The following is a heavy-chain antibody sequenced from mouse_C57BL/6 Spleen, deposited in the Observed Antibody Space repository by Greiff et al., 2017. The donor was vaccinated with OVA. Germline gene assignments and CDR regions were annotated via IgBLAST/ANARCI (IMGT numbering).Heavy chain of an antibody. CDR2: INPSTGGT. V-gene: IGHV1-42*01. CDR3: ARERYYGSRRNAMDY. Sequence: VQLQQSGPELVKPGASVKISCKASGYSFTGYYMNWVKQSPEKSLEWIGEINPSTGGTTYNQKFKAKATLTVDKSSSTAYMQLKSLTSEDSAVYYCARERYYGSRRNAMDYWGQGTSVTVSS. D-gene: IGHD1-1*01. CDR1: GYSFTGYY. J-gene: IGHJ4*01.